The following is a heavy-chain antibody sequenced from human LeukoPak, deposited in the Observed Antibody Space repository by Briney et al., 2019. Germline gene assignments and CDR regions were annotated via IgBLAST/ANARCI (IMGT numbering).Heavy chain of an antibody. D-gene: IGHD3-22*01. CDR1: GFTFNNAW. CDR3: TTAVHTYYFDSSGYHPSYYFDY. Sequence: GGSLRLSCAASGFTFNNAWMSWVRQAPGKGLEWVGRIKSKTDGGTTDYAAPVKGRFTISRDDSKNTLYLQMNSLKTEDTAVYYCTTAVHTYYFDSSGYHPSYYFDYWGQGTLVTVSS. V-gene: IGHV3-15*01. J-gene: IGHJ4*02. CDR2: IKSKTDGGTT.